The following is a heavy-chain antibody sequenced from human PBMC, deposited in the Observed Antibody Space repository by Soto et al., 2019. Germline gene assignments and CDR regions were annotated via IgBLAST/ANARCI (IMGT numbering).Heavy chain of an antibody. CDR1: GFTFSGYG. V-gene: IGHV3-30*18. D-gene: IGHD3-10*01. CDR3: AKTPHYRSGTYSPGDY. J-gene: IGHJ4*02. Sequence: QVQLVESGGGVVQPGRSLRLSCAASGFTFSGYGMHWVRQAPGKGLEWVAVVAYDGSNKYYADSVKGRFTISRDNSKNTLYLQMNSLGPEDTAVYYCAKTPHYRSGTYSPGDYWGQGTLVTVSS. CDR2: VAYDGSNK.